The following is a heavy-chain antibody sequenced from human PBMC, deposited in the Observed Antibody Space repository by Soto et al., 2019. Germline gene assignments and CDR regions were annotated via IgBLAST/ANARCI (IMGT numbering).Heavy chain of an antibody. CDR2: ISYDGTNK. V-gene: IGHV3-30*04. CDR1: GFSFSDYA. J-gene: IGHJ5*02. CDR3: ARDGRDFWNGYYTAYWFDT. D-gene: IGHD3-3*01. Sequence: LRLSCAASGFSFSDYAMHWVRQAPGKGPEWVAVISYDGTNKYYAESVKGRFTIYRDDSKKTLDLQMNSPRAEDTAVYFCARDGRDFWNGYYTAYWFDTWGQGTLVTVSS.